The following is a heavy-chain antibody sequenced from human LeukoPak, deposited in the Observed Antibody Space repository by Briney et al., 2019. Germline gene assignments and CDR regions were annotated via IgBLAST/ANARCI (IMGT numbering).Heavy chain of an antibody. J-gene: IGHJ4*02. CDR3: ARGGYYYDSSPGVFDY. D-gene: IGHD3-22*01. Sequence: GGSLRLSCAASGFTFSSYSMNWVRQAPGKGLEWVSSISSSSSYIYYADSVKGRFTISRDNAKNSLYLQMNSLRAGDTAVYYCARGGYYYDSSPGVFDYWGQGTLVTVSS. CDR1: GFTFSSYS. CDR2: ISSSSSYI. V-gene: IGHV3-21*04.